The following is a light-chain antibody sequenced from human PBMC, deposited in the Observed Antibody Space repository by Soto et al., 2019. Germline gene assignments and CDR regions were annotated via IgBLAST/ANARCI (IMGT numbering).Light chain of an antibody. Sequence: SALTQPASVSGSPGQSITISCTGTSSDVGGYNYVSWYQQHPGKAPKLMIYDVSNRPSGVSNRFSGSKSGNTASLTISGLQAEDEADYYCSSYTSSSTLHYVFGTGTKVTVL. CDR2: DVS. CDR1: SSDVGGYNY. V-gene: IGLV2-14*01. J-gene: IGLJ1*01. CDR3: SSYTSSSTLHYV.